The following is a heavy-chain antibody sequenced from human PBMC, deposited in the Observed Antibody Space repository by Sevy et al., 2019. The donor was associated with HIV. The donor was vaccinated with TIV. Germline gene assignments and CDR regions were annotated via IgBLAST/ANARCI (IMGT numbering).Heavy chain of an antibody. CDR2: ISSSSSTI. Sequence: GGSLRLSCAASGFTFSSYSMNWVRQAPGKGLEWVSYISSSSSTIYYADSVKGRFTISRDNAKNSLYQQMNSLRDEDTAVYYGARAGAAADNWFDPWGQGTLVTVSS. CDR3: ARAGAAADNWFDP. D-gene: IGHD6-13*01. CDR1: GFTFSSYS. J-gene: IGHJ5*02. V-gene: IGHV3-48*02.